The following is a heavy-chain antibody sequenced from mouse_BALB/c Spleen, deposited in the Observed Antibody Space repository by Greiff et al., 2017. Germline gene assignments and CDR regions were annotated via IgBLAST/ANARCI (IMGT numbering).Heavy chain of an antibody. Sequence: EVQLVESGGGLVQPGGSLKLSCAASGFTFSSYGMSWVRQTPDKRLELVATINSNGGSTYYPDSVKGRFTISRDNAKNTLYLQMSSLKSEDTAMCYCASYGPFDYWGQGTTLTVSS. CDR3: ASYGPFDY. CDR2: INSNGGST. J-gene: IGHJ2*01. CDR1: GFTFSSYG. D-gene: IGHD1-1*02. V-gene: IGHV5-6-3*01.